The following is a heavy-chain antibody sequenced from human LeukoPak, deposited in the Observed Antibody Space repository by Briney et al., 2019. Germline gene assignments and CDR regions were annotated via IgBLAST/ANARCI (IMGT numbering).Heavy chain of an antibody. V-gene: IGHV1-69*05. CDR2: IIPGFATP. D-gene: IGHD4-11*01. Sequence: SVKVSCKASGGTFSSYAISWVRQAPGQGLEWMGRIIPGFATPEYAQKFQGRVTITTDESTSTVYMEMSGLRSEDTALYYCARGGTLTTSYYYYYMDVWGKGTAVTVSS. CDR1: GGTFSSYA. J-gene: IGHJ6*03. CDR3: ARGGTLTTSYYYYYMDV.